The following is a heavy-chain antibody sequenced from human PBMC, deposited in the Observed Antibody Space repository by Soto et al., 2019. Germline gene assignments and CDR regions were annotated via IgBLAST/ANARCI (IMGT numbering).Heavy chain of an antibody. CDR1: GFSLSTTGVG. Sequence: QITLQESAPVLVRPTETLMLTCTYSGFSLSTTGVGVGWIRQPPGKALEWVAVIYWDDDKRYMPSLQNRLTSTKDTARNQVVLEMTHMLPVDTGTYSCAHKLRQSGRSGDSGASDIWGHGTVVAVS. CDR2: IYWDDDK. CDR3: AHKLRQSGRSGDSGASDI. D-gene: IGHD3-10*01. J-gene: IGHJ3*02. V-gene: IGHV2-5*02.